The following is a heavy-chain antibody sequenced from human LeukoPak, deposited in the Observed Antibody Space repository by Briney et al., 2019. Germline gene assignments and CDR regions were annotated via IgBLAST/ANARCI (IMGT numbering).Heavy chain of an antibody. CDR1: GFTFSSYE. V-gene: IGHV3-53*01. CDR2: IYSGGST. CDR3: AREVNYYGSGDWYYFDY. Sequence: PGGSLRLSCAASGFTFSSYEMHWVRQAPGKGLEWVSVIYSGGSTYYADSVKGRFTISRDNSKNTLYLQMNSLRAEDTAVYYCAREVNYYGSGDWYYFDYWGQGTLVTVSS. D-gene: IGHD3-10*01. J-gene: IGHJ4*02.